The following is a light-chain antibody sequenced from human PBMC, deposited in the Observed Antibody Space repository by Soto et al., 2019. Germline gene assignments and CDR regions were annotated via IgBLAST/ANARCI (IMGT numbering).Light chain of an antibody. CDR1: QSVSSN. V-gene: IGKV3-15*01. CDR3: QQYNNWPQT. CDR2: GAS. J-gene: IGKJ1*01. Sequence: EIVMTQSPATLSVSLGERATLSCRASQSVSSNLAWYQQKPGQAPRLLIYGASTRATGIPARFSGSGSGTELTLTISSLQSEDFAVYYCQQYNNWPQTFGQGTKVDSK.